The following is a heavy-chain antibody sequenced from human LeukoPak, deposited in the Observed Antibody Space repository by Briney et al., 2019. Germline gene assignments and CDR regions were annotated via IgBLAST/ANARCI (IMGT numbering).Heavy chain of an antibody. D-gene: IGHD2-2*01. Sequence: ASVKVSCKASGYTFTSYDINWVRQATGQGLEWMGWMSPNSGNTGYAQKFQGRVTMTRNTSISTAYMELSSLRSEDTAVYYCARGGDIVVVPAAQFDYWGQGTLVTVSS. V-gene: IGHV1-8*01. CDR2: MSPNSGNT. CDR1: GYTFTSYD. CDR3: ARGGDIVVVPAAQFDY. J-gene: IGHJ4*02.